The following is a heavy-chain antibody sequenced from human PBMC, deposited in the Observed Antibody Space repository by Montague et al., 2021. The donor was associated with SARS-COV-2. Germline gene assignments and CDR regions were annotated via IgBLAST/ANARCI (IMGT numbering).Heavy chain of an antibody. CDR2: XXWDDDK. J-gene: IGHJ6*02. D-gene: IGHD3-9*01. CDR1: GFSLGTSGMC. CDR3: ARMDILTGYNAYGMDA. Sequence: PALVKPTQTPTLTCTFSGFSLGTSGMCVSWIRQPPGKAQVWLALXXWDDDKYYSTSLKTRLTISKDTSKNQVVLTMTNMDPVDTATYYCARMDILTGYNAYGMDAWGQGTTVTVSS. V-gene: IGHV2-70*01.